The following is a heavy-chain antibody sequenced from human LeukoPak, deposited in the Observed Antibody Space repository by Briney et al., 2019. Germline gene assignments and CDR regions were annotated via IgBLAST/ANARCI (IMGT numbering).Heavy chain of an antibody. D-gene: IGHD3-16*01. J-gene: IGHJ4*02. CDR3: ARDDYGSGTPTIDY. V-gene: IGHV3-21*01. Sequence: GGSPRLSCTASGFRFSAYSMICVRQAPGKGLEWVSSIGSSGSYMYYGDSVKGRFTVSRDNAKNSLYLEINRLRAEDTAVYFCARDDYGSGTPTIDYWGQGTLVSVAS. CDR2: IGSSGSYM. CDR1: GFRFSAYS.